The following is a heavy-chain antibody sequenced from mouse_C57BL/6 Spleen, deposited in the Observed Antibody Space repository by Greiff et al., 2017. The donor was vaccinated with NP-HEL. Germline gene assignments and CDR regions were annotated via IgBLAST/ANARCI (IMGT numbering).Heavy chain of an antibody. CDR3: ARGHYYGSSYGYYFDY. D-gene: IGHD1-1*01. Sequence: VKVVESGPELVKPGASVKISCKASGYAFSSSWMNWVKQRPGKGLEWIGRIYPGDGDTNYNGKFKGKATLTADKSSSTAYMQLSSLTSEDSAVYFCARGHYYGSSYGYYFDYWGQGTTLTVSS. CDR1: GYAFSSSW. V-gene: IGHV1-82*01. J-gene: IGHJ2*01. CDR2: IYPGDGDT.